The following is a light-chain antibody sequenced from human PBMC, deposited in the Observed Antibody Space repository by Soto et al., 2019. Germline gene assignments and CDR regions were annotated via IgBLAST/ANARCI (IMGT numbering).Light chain of an antibody. Sequence: EIMMTQSPATLSVSPGDRATLSCRASQSVRSNLGWYQQKPGQSPRLLIYGPSTRATGVPARFSGSGSGTEFTLTISSLQSEDFAVYYCQHYNNWSAFGQGTKVEIK. CDR1: QSVRSN. V-gene: IGKV3-15*01. J-gene: IGKJ1*01. CDR2: GPS. CDR3: QHYNNWSA.